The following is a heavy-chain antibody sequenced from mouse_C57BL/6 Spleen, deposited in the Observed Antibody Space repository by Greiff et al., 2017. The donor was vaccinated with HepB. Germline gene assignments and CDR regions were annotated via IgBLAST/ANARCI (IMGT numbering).Heavy chain of an antibody. Sequence: QVQLKQSGAELARPGASVKLSCKASGYTFTSYGISWVKQRTGQGLEWIGEIYPRSGNTYYNEKFKGKATLTADKSSSTAYMELRSLTSEDSAVYFCARSRDWDGGNWYFDVWGTGTTVTVSS. D-gene: IGHD4-1*01. J-gene: IGHJ1*03. V-gene: IGHV1-81*01. CDR1: GYTFTSYG. CDR3: ARSRDWDGGNWYFDV. CDR2: IYPRSGNT.